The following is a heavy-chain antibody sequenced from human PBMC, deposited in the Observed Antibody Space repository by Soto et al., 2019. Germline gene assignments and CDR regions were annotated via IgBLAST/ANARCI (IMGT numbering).Heavy chain of an antibody. D-gene: IGHD5-18*01. CDR2: IYYSGST. J-gene: IGHJ4*02. V-gene: IGHV4-39*01. CDR3: ARQEWIQLWPDDY. CDR1: GGFIRSSRDY. Sequence: PSETLSLTCTVSGGFIRSSRDYWGWIRQPPGKGLEWIGSIYYSGSTYYNPSLKSRVTISVDTSKNQFSLKLSSVTAEDTAVYYCARQEWIQLWPDDYWGQGTLVTVS.